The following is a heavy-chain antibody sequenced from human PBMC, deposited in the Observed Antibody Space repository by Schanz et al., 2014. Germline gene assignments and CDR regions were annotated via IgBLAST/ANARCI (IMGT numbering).Heavy chain of an antibody. D-gene: IGHD1-1*01. CDR1: GFTFSGFW. CDR3: ARGRVLES. Sequence: EVQLAESGGGLVQPGGSLRLSCAASGFTFSGFWMTWVRQAPGKGLEWVANIKKDGSEKYYVDSVKGRFTISRDNAKNSLFLQMNSLRPEDTAVYYCARGRVLESWGQGTLVNDSS. J-gene: IGHJ5*02. V-gene: IGHV3-7*01. CDR2: IKKDGSEK.